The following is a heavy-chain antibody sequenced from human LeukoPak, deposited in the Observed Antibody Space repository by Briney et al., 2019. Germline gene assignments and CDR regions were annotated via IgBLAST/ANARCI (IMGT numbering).Heavy chain of an antibody. CDR1: GFTFSSYG. J-gene: IGHJ4*02. Sequence: GGSLRLSCAASGFTFSSYGMHWVRQAPGKGLEWVAVISYDGSNKYYADSVKGRFTISRDNSKNTLYLQMNSLRAEDTAVYYCATDRNSGKYYDYWGQGTLVTVSS. V-gene: IGHV3-30*03. CDR3: ATDRNSGKYYDY. CDR2: ISYDGSNK. D-gene: IGHD1-26*01.